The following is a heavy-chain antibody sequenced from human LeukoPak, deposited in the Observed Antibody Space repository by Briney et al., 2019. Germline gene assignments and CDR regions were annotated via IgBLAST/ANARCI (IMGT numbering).Heavy chain of an antibody. CDR1: GFTFSSYS. Sequence: GGSLRLSCAASGFTFSSYSMNWVRQAPGKGLEWVSSISSSSSHIYYADSVKGRFTISRDNAKSSLYLQMNSLRAEDTAVYYCARGAGYYPTNAFDIWGQGTMVTVSS. CDR3: ARGAGYYPTNAFDI. J-gene: IGHJ3*02. V-gene: IGHV3-21*01. D-gene: IGHD3-22*01. CDR2: ISSSSSHI.